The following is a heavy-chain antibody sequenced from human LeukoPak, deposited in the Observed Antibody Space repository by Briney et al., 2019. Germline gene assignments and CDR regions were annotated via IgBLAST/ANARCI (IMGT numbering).Heavy chain of an antibody. V-gene: IGHV4-34*01. CDR1: GFTFSSYA. J-gene: IGHJ5*02. CDR2: INHSGST. Sequence: PGGSLRLSCAASGFTFSSYAMSWVRQAPGKGLEWIGEINHSGSTNYNPSLKSRVTISVDTSKNQFSLKLSSVTAADTAVYYCAREGRGWFGELGNPWGQGTLVTVSS. D-gene: IGHD3-10*01. CDR3: AREGRGWFGELGNP.